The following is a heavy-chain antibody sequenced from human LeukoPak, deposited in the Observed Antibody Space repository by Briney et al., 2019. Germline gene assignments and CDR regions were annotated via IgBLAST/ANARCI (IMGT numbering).Heavy chain of an antibody. CDR3: ATRGEWEPDFDY. CDR2: IKQDGSEK. D-gene: IGHD1-26*01. V-gene: IGHV3-7*01. J-gene: IGHJ4*02. Sequence: PGGSLRLACAASGFTFTTYWMSWVRQAPWKGLEWVANIKQDGSEKYYVDSVKGRFTISRDNAKNSLYLQMNSLRAEDTAVYYCATRGEWEPDFDYWGQGTLVTVSS. CDR1: GFTFTTYW.